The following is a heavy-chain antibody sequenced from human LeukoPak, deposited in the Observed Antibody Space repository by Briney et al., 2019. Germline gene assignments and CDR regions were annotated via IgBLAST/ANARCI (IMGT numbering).Heavy chain of an antibody. Sequence: PGGSLRLSYAASGFTFSNYCMTWVRQAPGKGLEWVATIKQDGSEKYYVDSVKGRFTISRDNAKKSLYLQMNSLRDEDTAVYFCARDGDFWTGQGAFDIWGQGTMVTVSS. D-gene: IGHD3/OR15-3a*01. V-gene: IGHV3-7*01. CDR3: ARDGDFWTGQGAFDI. CDR2: IKQDGSEK. J-gene: IGHJ3*02. CDR1: GFTFSNYC.